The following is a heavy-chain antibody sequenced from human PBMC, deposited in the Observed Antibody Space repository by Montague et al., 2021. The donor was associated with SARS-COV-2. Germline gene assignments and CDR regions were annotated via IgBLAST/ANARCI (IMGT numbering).Heavy chain of an antibody. Sequence: SLRLSCAASGFTFSSYAMSWVRQAPGKGLEWVSVIYSGGSSTYYXDSXQGRFTISRDNSKNTLYLQMNSLRAEDTAVYYCAKDPHYDFWSGYYFDYWAREPWSPSPQ. D-gene: IGHD3-3*01. CDR3: AKDPHYDFWSGYYFDY. CDR1: GFTFSSYA. V-gene: IGHV3-23*03. J-gene: IGHJ4*02. CDR2: IYSGGSST.